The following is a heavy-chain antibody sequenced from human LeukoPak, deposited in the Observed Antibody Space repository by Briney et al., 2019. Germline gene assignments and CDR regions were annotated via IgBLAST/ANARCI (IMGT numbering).Heavy chain of an antibody. CDR1: GGSISSGGYY. CDR2: IYHSGST. D-gene: IGHD2-15*01. Sequence: SQTLSLTCTVSGGSISSGGYYWSWIRQPPGKGLEWIGYIYHSGSTYYNPSFKSRVTISVDRSKNQFSLKLSSVTAADTAVYYCARGIGVVPRFGFDPWGQGTLVTVSS. J-gene: IGHJ5*02. CDR3: ARGIGVVPRFGFDP. V-gene: IGHV4-30-2*01.